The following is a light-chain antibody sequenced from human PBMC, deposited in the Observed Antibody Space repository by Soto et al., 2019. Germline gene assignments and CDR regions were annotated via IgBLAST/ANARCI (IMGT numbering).Light chain of an antibody. Sequence: AIQLTQSPSSLSASVGDRVTITCRASQGISSTLAWYQQQPGKPPKLLIYDASTLERGVPSRFSGSGSGTDFTLTSSSLQPEDFATYYCQQFNIFPLTFGGGTKVEI. CDR3: QQFNIFPLT. V-gene: IGKV1-13*02. CDR2: DAS. CDR1: QGISST. J-gene: IGKJ4*01.